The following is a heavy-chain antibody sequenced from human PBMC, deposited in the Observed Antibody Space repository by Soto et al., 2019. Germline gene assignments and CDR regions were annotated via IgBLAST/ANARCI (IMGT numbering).Heavy chain of an antibody. CDR3: ARLGPTFHSFDY. V-gene: IGHV4-39*01. J-gene: IGHJ4*02. CDR2: IYYSGST. Sequence: KTSETLSLTCTVSGGSISSSSYYWGWIRQPPGKGLEWIGSIYYSGSTYYNPSLKSRVTISVDTSKNQFSLKLSSVTAADTAVYYCARLGPTFHSFDYWGQGTLVTVSS. D-gene: IGHD3-16*01. CDR1: GGSISSSSYY.